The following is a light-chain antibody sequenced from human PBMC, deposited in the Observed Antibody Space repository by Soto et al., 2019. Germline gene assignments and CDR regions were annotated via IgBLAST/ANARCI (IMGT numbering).Light chain of an antibody. CDR3: QQRQYWPPIT. Sequence: EIVLTQSPATLSLSPGERATLSCRASQSLRNNLAWYQHKPGQAPRLLIYDASSRAAGIPARFSGSGSGTDFTLTISSLEPEDFAIYYCQQRQYWPPITFGQGTRLEIK. CDR2: DAS. J-gene: IGKJ5*01. CDR1: QSLRNN. V-gene: IGKV3-11*01.